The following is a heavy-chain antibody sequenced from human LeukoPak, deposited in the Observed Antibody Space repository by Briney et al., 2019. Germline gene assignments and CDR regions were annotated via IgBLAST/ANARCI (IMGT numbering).Heavy chain of an antibody. D-gene: IGHD3-10*01. J-gene: IGHJ6*02. CDR3: ARAYYYGSGSYYDYYYYGMDV. CDR1: GGSISSYY. CDR2: IYYSGST. Sequence: PSETLSLTCTVSGGSISSYYWSWIRQPPGKGLEWIGYIYYSGSTNYNPSLKSRVTISVDTSKNQFSLKLSSVTAADTAVYYCARAYYYGSGSYYDYYYYGMDVWGQGTTVTVSS. V-gene: IGHV4-59*01.